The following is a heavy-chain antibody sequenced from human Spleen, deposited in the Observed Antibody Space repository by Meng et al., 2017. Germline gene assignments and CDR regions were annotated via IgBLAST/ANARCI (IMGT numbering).Heavy chain of an antibody. CDR1: GDSNTTDY. D-gene: IGHD2-2*01. V-gene: IGHV4-59*07. CDR2: ILYTGRT. J-gene: IGHJ5*02. Sequence: RELSPGTVNHSYTLSLTCLGSGDSNTTDYWSSIRQSPGKGLEWIGYILYTGRTDYNPSLRGRVTISIDTSKTQFSLHLSSVTAADTAVYYCARVTNGVVSFDPWGQGTLVTVSS. CDR3: ARVTNGVVSFDP.